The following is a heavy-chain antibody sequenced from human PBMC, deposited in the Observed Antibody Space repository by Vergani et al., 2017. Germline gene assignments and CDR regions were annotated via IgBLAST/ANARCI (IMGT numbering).Heavy chain of an antibody. V-gene: IGHV3-11*06. D-gene: IGHD1-14*01. J-gene: IGHJ4*02. CDR2: ISSSSSYT. CDR1: GFTFSDYY. CDR3: ARDRTGATYDY. Sequence: QVQLVESGGGLVKPGGSLRLSCAASGFTFSDYYMSWIRQAPGKGLEWVSYISSSSSYTNYADSVKGRFTISRDNAKNSLYLQMHSLRAEDTAVYYCARDRTGATYDYWGQGTLVTVSS.